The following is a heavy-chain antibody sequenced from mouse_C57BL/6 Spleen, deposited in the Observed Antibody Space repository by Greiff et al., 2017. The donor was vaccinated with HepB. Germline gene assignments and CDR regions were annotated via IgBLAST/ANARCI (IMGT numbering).Heavy chain of an antibody. Sequence: QVQLKESGAELVRPGASVTLSCKASGYTFTDYEMHWVKQTPVHGLEWIGAIDPETGGTAYNQKFKGKAILTADKSSSTAYMELRSLTSEDSAVYYCTRSGILGYWGQGTTLTVSS. V-gene: IGHV1-15*01. CDR2: IDPETGGT. CDR3: TRSGILGY. D-gene: IGHD3-3*01. CDR1: GYTFTDYE. J-gene: IGHJ2*01.